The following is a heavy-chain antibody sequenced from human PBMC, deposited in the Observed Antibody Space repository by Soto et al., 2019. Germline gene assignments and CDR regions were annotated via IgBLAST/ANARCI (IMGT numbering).Heavy chain of an antibody. CDR2: ISAYNGNT. CDR1: GYTFTSYG. Sequence: ASVKVSCKASGYTFTSYGISWVRQAPGQGLEWMGWISAYNGNTNYAQKLQGRVIMTTDTSTSTAYMELRSLRSDDTAVYYCARDLHRFWGWLLGSPDVFDIWGQGTMVTVSS. V-gene: IGHV1-18*01. CDR3: ARDLHRFWGWLLGSPDVFDI. D-gene: IGHD3-3*01. J-gene: IGHJ3*02.